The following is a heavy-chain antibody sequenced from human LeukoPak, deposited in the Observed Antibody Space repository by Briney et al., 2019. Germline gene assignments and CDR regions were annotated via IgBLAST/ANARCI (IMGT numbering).Heavy chain of an antibody. CDR3: ARVRYFDWLALDY. D-gene: IGHD3-9*01. CDR2: IYYSGST. Sequence: SETLSLTCTVSGGSISSSSYYWGWIRQPPGKGLEWIGSIYYSGSTYYNPSLKSRVTISVDTSKNQFSLKLSSVTAADTAVYYCARVRYFDWLALDYWGQGTLLTVSS. J-gene: IGHJ4*02. V-gene: IGHV4-39*01. CDR1: GGSISSSSYY.